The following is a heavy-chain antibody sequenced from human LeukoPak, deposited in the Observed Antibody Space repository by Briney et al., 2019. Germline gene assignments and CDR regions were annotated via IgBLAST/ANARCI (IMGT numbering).Heavy chain of an antibody. J-gene: IGHJ6*02. D-gene: IGHD5-24*01. Sequence: SQTLSLTCAVSGGSISSGGYSWSWIRQPPGKGLEWIRYIYHSGSTYYNPSLKSRVTISVDRSKNQFSLKLSSVTAADTAVYYCARERRDGYNRPYYGMDVWGQGTTVTVSS. CDR3: ARERRDGYNRPYYGMDV. CDR1: GGSISSGGYS. CDR2: IYHSGST. V-gene: IGHV4-30-2*01.